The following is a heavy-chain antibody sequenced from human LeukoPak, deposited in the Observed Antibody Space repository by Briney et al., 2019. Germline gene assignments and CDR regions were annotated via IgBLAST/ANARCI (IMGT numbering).Heavy chain of an antibody. CDR2: ITYSGFNI. Sequence: GGSLRLSCAASGFTFSSYTMNWVRQAPGKGLDWVAAITYSGFNIQYADSVKGRFTISRDNSRNTLYLQMNSLRVEDTAVYYCARDLRNWYFDLWGRGNLVTVSS. V-gene: IGHV3-23*01. CDR3: ARDLRNWYFDL. CDR1: GFTFSSYT. J-gene: IGHJ2*01.